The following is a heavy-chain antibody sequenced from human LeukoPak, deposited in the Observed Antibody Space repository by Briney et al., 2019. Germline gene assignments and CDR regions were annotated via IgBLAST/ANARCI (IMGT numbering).Heavy chain of an antibody. CDR2: IIPILGIA. V-gene: IGHV1-69*04. Sequence: SVTVSCKASGGTFSSYAISWVRQAPGQGLEWMGRIIPILGIANYAQKFQGRVTITADKSTSTAYMELSSLRSEDTAVYYCARDRNYYDSSGYCNWFDPWGQGTLVTVSS. J-gene: IGHJ5*02. CDR3: ARDRNYYDSSGYCNWFDP. CDR1: GGTFSSYA. D-gene: IGHD3-22*01.